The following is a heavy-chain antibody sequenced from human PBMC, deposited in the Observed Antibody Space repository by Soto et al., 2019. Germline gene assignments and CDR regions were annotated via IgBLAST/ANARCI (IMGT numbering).Heavy chain of an antibody. Sequence: PSETLSLTCTVSGGSISSYYWSWIRQPPGKGLEWIGYIYYSGSTNYNPSLKSRVTISVDTSKNQFSLKLSSVTAAGTAVYYCARLEGVVVAATNDAFDIWGQGTMVTVSS. CDR2: IYYSGST. CDR1: GGSISSYY. CDR3: ARLEGVVVAATNDAFDI. V-gene: IGHV4-59*08. D-gene: IGHD2-15*01. J-gene: IGHJ3*02.